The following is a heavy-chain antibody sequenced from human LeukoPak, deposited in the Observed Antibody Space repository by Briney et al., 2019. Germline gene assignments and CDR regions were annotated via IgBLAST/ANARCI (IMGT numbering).Heavy chain of an antibody. CDR2: IIPIFGTA. J-gene: IGHJ3*02. D-gene: IGHD4-23*01. V-gene: IGHV1-69*05. Sequence: SVKVSCKASGGTFSSYAISWVRQAPGQGLEWMGGIIPIFGTANYAQKFQGRVTITTDESTSTAYMELSSLRSEDTAVYYCATCVTTVVTPGAFDIWGQGTMVTVSS. CDR1: GGTFSSYA. CDR3: ATCVTTVVTPGAFDI.